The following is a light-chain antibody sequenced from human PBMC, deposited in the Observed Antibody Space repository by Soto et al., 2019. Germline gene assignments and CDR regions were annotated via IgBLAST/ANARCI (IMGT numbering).Light chain of an antibody. J-gene: IGLJ3*02. CDR3: SSFTSSNTWV. V-gene: IGLV2-18*02. CDR1: SGDIGNYNR. Sequence: QLVLTQPPSVSGSPGQSVTISCTGASGDIGNYNRVSWYQQSPGTAPKPMIYEVSNRPSGVPDRFSGSKSGNTASLTISGLQAEDEADYYCSSFTSSNTWVFGGGTKLTVL. CDR2: EVS.